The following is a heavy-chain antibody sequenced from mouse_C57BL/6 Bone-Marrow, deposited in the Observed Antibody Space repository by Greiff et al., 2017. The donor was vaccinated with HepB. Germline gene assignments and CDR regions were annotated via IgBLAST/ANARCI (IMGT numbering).Heavy chain of an antibody. CDR2: IDPSDSYT. Sequence: VQLQQSGAELVMPEASVKLSCKASGYTFTSYWMHWVKQRPGQGLEWIGEIDPSDSYTNYNQKFKGKSTLTVDKSSSTAYMQLSSLTSEDSAVYYCASHYYGSSYGYVDVWGTGTTVTVSS. V-gene: IGHV1-69*01. D-gene: IGHD1-1*01. J-gene: IGHJ1*03. CDR3: ASHYYGSSYGYVDV. CDR1: GYTFTSYW.